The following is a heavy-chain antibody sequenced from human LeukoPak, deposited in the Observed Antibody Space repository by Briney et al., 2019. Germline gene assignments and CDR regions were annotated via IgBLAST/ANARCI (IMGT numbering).Heavy chain of an antibody. J-gene: IGHJ3*02. CDR1: GFTFSSYG. Sequence: GGTLRLSCAASGFTFSSYGMSWVRQAPGKGLEWVSSISGSGGSTYYADSVKGRFTISRDNSKNTLYLQMNSLRAEDTAVYYCAKGGWGAYCGGDCSFDIWGQGTMVTVSS. D-gene: IGHD2-21*02. V-gene: IGHV3-23*01. CDR3: AKGGWGAYCGGDCSFDI. CDR2: ISGSGGST.